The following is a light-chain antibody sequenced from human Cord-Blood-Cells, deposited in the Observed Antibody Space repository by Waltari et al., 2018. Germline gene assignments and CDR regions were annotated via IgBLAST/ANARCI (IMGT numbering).Light chain of an antibody. CDR1: KLGDKY. Sequence: SYELTQPPSVSVSPGQTDSITCSGDKLGDKYACWYQQKQGQSPVLVIYQDSKRPSGIPERFSGSNSGNTATLTISGTQAMDEADYYCQAWDSSTVVFGGGTKLTVL. V-gene: IGLV3-1*01. CDR3: QAWDSSTVV. CDR2: QDS. J-gene: IGLJ2*01.